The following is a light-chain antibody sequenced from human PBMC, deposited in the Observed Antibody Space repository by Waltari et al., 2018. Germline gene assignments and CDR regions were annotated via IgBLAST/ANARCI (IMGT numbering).Light chain of an antibody. V-gene: IGLV4-69*01. CDR3: QTGGHGTWV. J-gene: IGLJ3*02. CDR2: VNSDGSH. Sequence: QLVLTQSPSASASLGASVKLTCTLSSGHSSNVIAWLQEQPGKGPRYLMKVNSDGSHRKWDQIPDRFSGSSSGAERYLTISSLQSEDEADYYCQTGGHGTWVFGGGTKLTGL. CDR1: SGHSSNV.